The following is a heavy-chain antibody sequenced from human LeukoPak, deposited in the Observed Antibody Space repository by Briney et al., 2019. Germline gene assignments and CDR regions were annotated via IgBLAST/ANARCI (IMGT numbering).Heavy chain of an antibody. CDR3: ALSMTTVTNDY. CDR1: GFTFSSYW. CDR2: INSDGSST. Sequence: PGGSLRLSCAASGFTFSSYWMHWVRQAPGKGLVWVSRINSDGSSTSCADSVKGRFTISRDNAKNTLYLQMNSLRAEDTAVYYCALSMTTVTNDYWGQGTLVTVSS. J-gene: IGHJ4*02. D-gene: IGHD4-17*01. V-gene: IGHV3-74*01.